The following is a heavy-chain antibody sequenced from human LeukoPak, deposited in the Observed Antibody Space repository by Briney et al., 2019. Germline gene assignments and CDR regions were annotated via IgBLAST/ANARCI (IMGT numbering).Heavy chain of an antibody. J-gene: IGHJ4*02. CDR3: ARGRTYYYDSSGYYSQYYFDY. V-gene: IGHV4-59*01. CDR2: IYYSGST. D-gene: IGHD3-22*01. CDR1: GGSISSYY. Sequence: SETLSLTCTVSGGSISSYYWSWIRQPPGKGLEWIGYIYYSGSTNYNPSLKSRVTISVDTSKNQFSLKLSSVTAADTAVYYCARGRTYYYDSSGYYSQYYFDYWGQGTLVTVSS.